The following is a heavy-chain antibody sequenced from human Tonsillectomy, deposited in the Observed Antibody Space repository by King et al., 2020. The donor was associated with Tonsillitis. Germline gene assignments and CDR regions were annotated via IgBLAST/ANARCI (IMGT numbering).Heavy chain of an antibody. J-gene: IGHJ4*02. D-gene: IGHD1-26*01. Sequence: QLQESGPGVVKPSETLSLTCTVSGGSIRTSDQYWAWIRQPPGKGLEWIGYMDNIGTIFYNPSLKSRITMSGGTSENRFSLKLTSVTAADTAVYFCARYVSGSFDYWGQGALVTVSS. CDR2: MDNIGTI. CDR1: GGSIRTSDQY. CDR3: ARYVSGSFDY. V-gene: IGHV4-39*01.